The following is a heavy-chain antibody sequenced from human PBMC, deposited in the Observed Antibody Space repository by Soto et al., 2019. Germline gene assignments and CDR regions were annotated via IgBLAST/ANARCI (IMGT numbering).Heavy chain of an antibody. CDR1: GFTFSSYG. J-gene: IGHJ5*01. CDR2: ISSGSSYI. V-gene: IGHV3-21*01. CDR3: ARDILSGGAYPDS. Sequence: GGSLRLSCAASGFTFSSYGMHWVRQAPGKGLEWISSISSGSSYIYYAGSVKGRFTISRDNAKNSLFLQMNSLRADDTAVYYCARDILSGGAYPDSWGQGTKVTVSS. D-gene: IGHD3-10*01.